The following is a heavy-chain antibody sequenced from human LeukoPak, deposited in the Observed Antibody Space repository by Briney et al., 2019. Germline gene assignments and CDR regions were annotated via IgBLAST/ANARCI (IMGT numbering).Heavy chain of an antibody. CDR1: GITFRNFW. V-gene: IGHV3-7*01. CDR3: ARHYYGSGRIVD. J-gene: IGHJ4*02. CDR2: INRDGSEE. Sequence: GGSLRLSCAASGITFRNFWMTWVRQAPGKGLEWVANINRDGSEEYYVGSVKGRFTISRDNAKNSLFLQMNSLSGEDSAVYYCARHYYGSGRIVDWGQGTLVTVSS. D-gene: IGHD3-10*01.